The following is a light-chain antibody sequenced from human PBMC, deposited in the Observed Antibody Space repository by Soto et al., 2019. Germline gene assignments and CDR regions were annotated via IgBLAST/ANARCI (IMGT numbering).Light chain of an antibody. CDR3: SSYTNKVTLL. V-gene: IGLV2-14*03. J-gene: IGLJ3*02. CDR2: DVT. Sequence: QSVLTQPASVSGSPGQSITISCTGTSSDVGGYDHVSWYQQHPGKAPKLIIYDVTVRPSGISRRFSGSKSDNTASLAVSGLQPEDEADYYCSSYTNKVTLLFGGGTKLTVL. CDR1: SSDVGGYDH.